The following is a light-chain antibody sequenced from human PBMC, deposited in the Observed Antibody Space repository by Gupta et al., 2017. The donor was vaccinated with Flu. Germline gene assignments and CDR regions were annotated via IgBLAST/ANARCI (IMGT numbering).Light chain of an antibody. CDR1: QDISNY. CDR2: DAS. V-gene: IGKV1-33*01. Sequence: PSSLSASVGDRVTITCQASQDISNYLDWYQQKAGKAPKLLIYDASYLQSGVPSRFSGTGSGTXFTLTIXSLQPEDFATYFCQQYYYAPLTFGXGTKVEIK. CDR3: QQYYYAPLT. J-gene: IGKJ4*01.